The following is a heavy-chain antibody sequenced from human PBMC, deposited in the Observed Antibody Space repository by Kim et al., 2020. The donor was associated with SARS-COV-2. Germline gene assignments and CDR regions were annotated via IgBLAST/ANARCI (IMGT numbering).Heavy chain of an antibody. D-gene: IGHD3-22*01. Sequence: GRVTISRDNSKKSLYLQMNSLEAEDTAVYYCARDRITMIGVDTSYGMDGWGQGTTVTVSS. CDR3: ARDRITMIGVDTSYGMDG. J-gene: IGHJ6*02. V-gene: IGHV3-30*07.